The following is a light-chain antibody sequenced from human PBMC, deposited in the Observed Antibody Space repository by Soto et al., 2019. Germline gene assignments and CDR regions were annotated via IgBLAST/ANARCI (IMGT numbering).Light chain of an antibody. J-gene: IGKJ3*01. CDR2: GAS. CDR3: LHYGGSPPFT. CDR1: QSVSSSY. V-gene: IGKV3-20*01. Sequence: EMVLTQSPGTLSLSPGERATLSCRARQSVSSSYLAWYQQKPGQAPRLLIYGASSRATGIPDRFSGSGSGTYFTLTISRLESEDFAVYYCLHYGGSPPFTFGPGTKVDIK.